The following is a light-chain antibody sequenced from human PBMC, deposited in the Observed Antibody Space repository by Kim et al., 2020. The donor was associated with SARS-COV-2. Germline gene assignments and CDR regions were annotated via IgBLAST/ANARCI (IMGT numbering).Light chain of an antibody. CDR1: QVISSY. CDR2: ASS. V-gene: IGKV1-9*01. J-gene: IGKJ4*01. Sequence: ASVGDRVNITGRASQVISSYFAWYQQKPGKAPKLLIYASSTLQSGVPSRFSGSGSGTEFTLTISSLQPADFATYYCQQLNSSPLTFGGGTKVDIK. CDR3: QQLNSSPLT.